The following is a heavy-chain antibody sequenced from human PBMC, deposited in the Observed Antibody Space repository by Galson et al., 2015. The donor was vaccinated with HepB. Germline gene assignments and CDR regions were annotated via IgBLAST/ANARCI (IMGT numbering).Heavy chain of an antibody. CDR1: GFSFSAYG. Sequence: SLRLSCAASGFSFSAYGMHWVRQTPGKGLEWVAVMSNSGTFIRYADSMEGRFTISRDNSKNILYLQMNSLRAEDTAIYYCARDDEVADPFSHGFDLWGRGTTVAVSS. CDR2: MSNSGTFI. J-gene: IGHJ3*01. CDR3: ARDDEVADPFSHGFDL. D-gene: IGHD2/OR15-2a*01. V-gene: IGHV3-33*01.